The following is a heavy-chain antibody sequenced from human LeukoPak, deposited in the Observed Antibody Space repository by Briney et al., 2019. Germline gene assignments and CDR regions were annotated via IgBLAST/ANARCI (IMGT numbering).Heavy chain of an antibody. CDR2: IYYSGSS. CDR3: ARYCSSTSCQLDY. J-gene: IGHJ4*02. V-gene: IGHV4-39*01. CDR1: GGSISSSNYF. D-gene: IGHD2-2*01. Sequence: PSETLSLTCTVSGGSISSSNYFWGWIRQPPGKGLEWIGTIYYSGSSYYNPSLKSRVTISVDTSKNQISLKLNSVTAADTAVYYCARYCSSTSCQLDYWGQGTLVTVSS.